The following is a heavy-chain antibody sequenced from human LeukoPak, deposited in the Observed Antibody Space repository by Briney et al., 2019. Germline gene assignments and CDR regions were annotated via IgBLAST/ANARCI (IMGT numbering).Heavy chain of an antibody. Sequence: GGSLSLSCAASGFTFSSYEMNGVRQAPGKGLEWISYISRSGSTINYADSVKGRFTISRDDAKYSLYLQMNSLRAEDTAVYYCAKSTVTNYFDNWGQGSLVTVSS. D-gene: IGHD4-17*01. CDR3: AKSTVTNYFDN. V-gene: IGHV3-48*03. CDR2: ISRSGSTI. J-gene: IGHJ4*02. CDR1: GFTFSSYE.